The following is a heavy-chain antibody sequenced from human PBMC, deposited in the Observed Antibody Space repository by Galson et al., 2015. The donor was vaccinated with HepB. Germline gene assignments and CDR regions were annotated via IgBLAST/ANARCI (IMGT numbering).Heavy chain of an antibody. D-gene: IGHD2-2*01. J-gene: IGHJ5*02. CDR2: IIPILGIA. Sequence: SVKVSCKASGGTFSSYTISWVRQAPGQGLEWMGRIIPILGIANYAQKFQGRVTITADKSTSTAYMELSSLRSEDTAVYYCARGTYCSSTSCYRRFLDPWGQGTLVTVSS. CDR3: ARGTYCSSTSCYRRFLDP. CDR1: GGTFSSYT. V-gene: IGHV1-69*02.